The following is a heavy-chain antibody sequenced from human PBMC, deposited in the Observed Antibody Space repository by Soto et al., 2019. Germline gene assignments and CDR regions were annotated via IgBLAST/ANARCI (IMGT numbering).Heavy chain of an antibody. J-gene: IGHJ3*02. D-gene: IGHD3-22*01. CDR3: ARRPIVVVTLDAFDI. Sequence: SETLSLTCTVSGGSISSGGDYWSWIRQHPGKGLEWIGYIYYSGSTYYNPSLKSRVTISVDTSKNQFSLKLSSVTAADTAVYYCARRPIVVVTLDAFDIWGQGTMVTVSS. V-gene: IGHV4-31*03. CDR2: IYYSGST. CDR1: GGSISSGGDY.